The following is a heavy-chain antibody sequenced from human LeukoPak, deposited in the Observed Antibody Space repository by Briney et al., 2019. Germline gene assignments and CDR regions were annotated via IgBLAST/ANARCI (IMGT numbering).Heavy chain of an antibody. V-gene: IGHV1-46*01. CDR2: INPSGGST. CDR3: AQGRGLLFGETY. CDR1: GYTFTSYY. D-gene: IGHD3-10*02. J-gene: IGHJ4*02. Sequence: ASVKVSCKASGYTFTSYYMHWVRQAPGQGLEWMGIINPSGGSTSYAQKFQGRVTMTRDTSISTAYMELRRLTSDDTAVYYCAQGRGLLFGETYWGQGTLVTVSS.